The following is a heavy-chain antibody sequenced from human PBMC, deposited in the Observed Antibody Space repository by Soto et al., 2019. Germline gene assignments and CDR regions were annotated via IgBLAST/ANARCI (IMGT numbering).Heavy chain of an antibody. J-gene: IGHJ4*02. CDR2: ISYDGSNK. CDR1: GFTFSSYA. V-gene: IGHV3-30-3*01. D-gene: IGHD6-19*01. CDR3: ARALVGSSGWYGGLDY. Sequence: QVQLVESGGGVVQPGRSLRLSCAASGFTFSSYAMHWVGQAPGKGLEWVAVISYDGSNKYYADSVKGRFTISRDNSKNTLYLQMNSLRAEDTAVYYCARALVGSSGWYGGLDYWGQGTLVTVSS.